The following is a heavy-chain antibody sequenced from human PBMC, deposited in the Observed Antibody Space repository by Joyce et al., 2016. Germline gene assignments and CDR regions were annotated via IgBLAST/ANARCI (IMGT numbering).Heavy chain of an antibody. J-gene: IGHJ4*02. CDR1: GYTFVNYA. Sequence: QVQLVQSGAEVKKPEASVKVSCKASGYTFVNYAISWVRQAPGQGLEWMGWISAYNGNTNYAQRLQGRVTMTRDTSTSTAYIEVRSLRSDDTATYYCARGCTNGWLDHWGQGTLVTVSS. V-gene: IGHV1-18*01. CDR3: ARGCTNGWLDH. CDR2: ISAYNGNT. D-gene: IGHD2-8*01.